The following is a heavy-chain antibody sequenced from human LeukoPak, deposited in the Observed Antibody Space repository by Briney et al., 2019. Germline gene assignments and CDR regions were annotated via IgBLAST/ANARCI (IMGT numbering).Heavy chain of an antibody. CDR3: ARESPLQDYYGVDV. J-gene: IGHJ6*02. CDR2: ISSSSSNI. Sequence: GGSLRLSCAASGFIFSSYSMNWVRQAPGKGLEWISYISSSSSNIYYADSVKGRFTISRDNAENSLYLQMNSLRAEDTAVYYCARESPLQDYYGVDVWGQGTTVTVSS. CDR1: GFIFSSYS. V-gene: IGHV3-48*04.